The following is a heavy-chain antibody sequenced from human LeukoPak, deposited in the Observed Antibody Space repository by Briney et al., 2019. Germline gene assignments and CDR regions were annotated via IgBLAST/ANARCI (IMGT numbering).Heavy chain of an antibody. CDR2: IYYSGST. J-gene: IGHJ4*02. CDR3: ARELSYCSSTSCYPAYYFDY. Sequence: SGTLSLTCTVSGGSISSYYWSWIRQPPGKGLELIGYIYYSGSTNYNPSLKSRVTISVDTSKNQFSLTMSSVTAADTAVYYCARELSYCSSTSCYPAYYFDYWGQGTLVTVSS. D-gene: IGHD2-2*01. V-gene: IGHV4-59*01. CDR1: GGSISSYY.